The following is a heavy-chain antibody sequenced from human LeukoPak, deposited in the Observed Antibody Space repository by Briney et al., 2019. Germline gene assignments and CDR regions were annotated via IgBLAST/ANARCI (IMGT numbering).Heavy chain of an antibody. J-gene: IGHJ4*02. Sequence: GGSLRLSCAASGFTFSSYAMSWVRQAPGKGLEWVSYISSSGSTIYYADSLKGRFTISRDNAKNSLYLQMNSLRAEDTAVYYCATEYCSGGSCYSDYWGQGTLVSVSS. V-gene: IGHV3-48*04. CDR2: ISSSGSTI. D-gene: IGHD2-15*01. CDR3: ATEYCSGGSCYSDY. CDR1: GFTFSSYA.